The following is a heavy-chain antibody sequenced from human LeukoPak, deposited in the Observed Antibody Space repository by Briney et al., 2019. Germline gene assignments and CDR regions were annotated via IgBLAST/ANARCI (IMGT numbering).Heavy chain of an antibody. V-gene: IGHV3-48*04. J-gene: IGHJ3*02. Sequence: GGSLRLSCAASGFTFSSYSMNWVRQAPGKGLEWVSYISSSSSTIYYADSVKGRFTISRDNAKNSLYLQMNSLRAEDTAVYYCARGCPWIQLCYDAFDIWGQGTMVTVSS. CDR3: ARGCPWIQLCYDAFDI. D-gene: IGHD5-18*01. CDR1: GFTFSSYS. CDR2: ISSSSSTI.